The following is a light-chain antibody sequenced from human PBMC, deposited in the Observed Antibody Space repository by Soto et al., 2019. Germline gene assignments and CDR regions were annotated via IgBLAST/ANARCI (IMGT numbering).Light chain of an antibody. V-gene: IGKV1-12*01. J-gene: IGKJ3*01. CDR3: QQSNSFPYP. Sequence: DTEMAQSPSSVSASVGDRVTITCRASQSINKWLAWYQQKPGKAPKLLIHSASSLQGGVPSRFSGSGSGTDFTLTINGLQPEDIATYYCQQSNSFPYPFGPGTKVDIK. CDR1: QSINKW. CDR2: SAS.